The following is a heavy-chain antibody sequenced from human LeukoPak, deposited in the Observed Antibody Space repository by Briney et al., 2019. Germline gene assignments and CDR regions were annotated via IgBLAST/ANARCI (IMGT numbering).Heavy chain of an antibody. CDR1: GFTFGDYA. J-gene: IGHJ6*02. D-gene: IGHD1-7*01. CDR2: IRSKAYGGTT. Sequence: PGGSLRLSCTASGFTFGDYAMSWVRQAPGKGLEWVGFIRSKAYGGTTEYAASVKGRFTISRDDSKSIAYLQMNSLETEDTAVYYCTRWWKTGTFYGMDVWGQGTTVTVSS. CDR3: TRWWKTGTFYGMDV. V-gene: IGHV3-49*04.